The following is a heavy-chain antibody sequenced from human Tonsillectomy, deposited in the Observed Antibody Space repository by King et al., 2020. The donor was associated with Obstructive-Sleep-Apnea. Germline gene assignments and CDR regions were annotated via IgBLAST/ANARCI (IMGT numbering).Heavy chain of an antibody. CDR3: AREINTAMVTFDC. CDR1: ACTFSDHY. J-gene: IGHJ4*02. V-gene: IGHV3-72*01. D-gene: IGHD5-18*01. Sequence: VQLVESGGGLVQPGGSLRLSCAASACTFSDHYIDWGRQAPGKELEWVGRARNKANNYTTEYAASVKGRFTISRDDSKNSVYLQMNSLKTEDTAVYYCAREINTAMVTFDCWGQGTLVTVSS. CDR2: ARNKANNYTT.